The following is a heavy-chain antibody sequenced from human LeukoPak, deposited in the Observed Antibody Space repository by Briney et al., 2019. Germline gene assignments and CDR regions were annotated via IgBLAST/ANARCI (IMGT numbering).Heavy chain of an antibody. CDR2: ITGSDGST. V-gene: IGHV3-23*01. D-gene: IGHD3-10*01. CDR3: AKAYYYGSGSNYKTFDY. Sequence: PGGSLRLSCAASGFTFSSYAMSWVRQAPGEGLEWVSAITGSDGSTYYADSVKGRFTISRDNSKSTLYLQMNSLRAEDTAVYYCAKAYYYGSGSNYKTFDYWGQGTLVTVAS. J-gene: IGHJ4*02. CDR1: GFTFSSYA.